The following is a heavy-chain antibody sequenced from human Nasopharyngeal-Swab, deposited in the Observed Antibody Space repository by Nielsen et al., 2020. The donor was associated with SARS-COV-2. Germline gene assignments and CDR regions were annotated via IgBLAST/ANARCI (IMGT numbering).Heavy chain of an antibody. D-gene: IGHD3-3*01. CDR2: IYYSGST. Sequence: WIRQPPGKGLEWIGSIYYSGSTYHNPSLKSRVTISVDTSKNQFSLKLSSVTAADTAVYYCVRIGGLGVVIWEYYFDYWGQGTLVTVSS. V-gene: IGHV4-39*01. CDR3: VRIGGLGVVIWEYYFDY. J-gene: IGHJ4*02.